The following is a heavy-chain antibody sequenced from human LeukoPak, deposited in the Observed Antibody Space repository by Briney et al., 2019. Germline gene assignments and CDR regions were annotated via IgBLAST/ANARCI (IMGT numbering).Heavy chain of an antibody. V-gene: IGHV1-2*02. CDR3: ASGNRGDSSGYYYEYYFDY. J-gene: IGHJ4*02. D-gene: IGHD3-22*01. CDR1: GYTFTGYY. CDR2: INPNSGGT. Sequence: VSVKVSCKASGYTFTGYYMHWVRQAPGQGLEWMGWINPNSGGTNYAQKFQGRVTMTRDTSISTAYMELSRLRSDDTAVYYCASGNRGDSSGYYYEYYFDYWGQGTLVTVSS.